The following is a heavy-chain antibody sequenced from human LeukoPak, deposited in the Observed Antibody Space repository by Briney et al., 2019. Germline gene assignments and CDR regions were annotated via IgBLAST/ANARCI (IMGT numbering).Heavy chain of an antibody. D-gene: IGHD6-13*01. J-gene: IGHJ5*02. CDR1: GYTLTGYY. CDR2: MNPNSGNT. V-gene: IGHV1-8*02. Sequence: GASVKVSCKASGYTLTGYYMHWVRQAPGQGLEWMGWMNPNSGNTGYAQKFQGRVTMTRNTSISTAYMELSSLRSEDTAVYYCARAPKSWGRLNSKAPWFDPWGQGTLVTVSS. CDR3: ARAPKSWGRLNSKAPWFDP.